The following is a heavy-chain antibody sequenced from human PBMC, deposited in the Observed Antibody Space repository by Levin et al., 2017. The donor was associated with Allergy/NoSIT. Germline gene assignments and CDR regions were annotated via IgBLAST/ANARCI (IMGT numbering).Heavy chain of an antibody. CDR3: AKGPDITKAYCGGDCYPDY. Sequence: SCAASGFTFSSYGMHWVRQAPGKGLEWVAVISYDGSNKYYADSVKGRFTISRDNSKNTLYLQMNSLRAEDTAVYYCAKGPDITKAYCGGDCYPDYWGQGTLVTVSS. CDR1: GFTFSSYG. D-gene: IGHD2-21*02. V-gene: IGHV3-30*18. CDR2: ISYDGSNK. J-gene: IGHJ4*02.